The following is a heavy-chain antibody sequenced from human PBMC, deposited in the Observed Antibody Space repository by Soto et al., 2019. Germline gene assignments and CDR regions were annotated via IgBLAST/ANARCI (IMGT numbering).Heavy chain of an antibody. J-gene: IGHJ6*02. CDR3: AKELVEGSSGDYYYYYGMDV. V-gene: IGHV3-23*01. Sequence: GGSLRLSCAASGFTFSSYAMSWVRQAPGKGLEWVSAISGSGGSTYYADSVKGRFTISRDNSKNTLYLQMNSLRAEDTDVYYCAKELVEGSSGDYYYYYGMDVWGQGTTVTVSS. CDR1: GFTFSSYA. D-gene: IGHD1-26*01. CDR2: ISGSGGST.